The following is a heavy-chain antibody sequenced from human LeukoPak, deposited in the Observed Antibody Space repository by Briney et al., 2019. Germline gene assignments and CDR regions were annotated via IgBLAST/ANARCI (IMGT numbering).Heavy chain of an antibody. V-gene: IGHV2-70*11. Sequence: SGPTLVKPTQTLTLTCTFSGFSLSTSGMCVSWIRQPPGKALEWLARIDWDDDKYYSTSLKTRLTISKDTSKNQVVLTMTNKDPVDTATYYCARIPYYYDSSGYYPVAFDIWGQGTMVTVSS. J-gene: IGHJ3*02. CDR2: IDWDDDK. CDR3: ARIPYYYDSSGYYPVAFDI. CDR1: GFSLSTSGMC. D-gene: IGHD3-22*01.